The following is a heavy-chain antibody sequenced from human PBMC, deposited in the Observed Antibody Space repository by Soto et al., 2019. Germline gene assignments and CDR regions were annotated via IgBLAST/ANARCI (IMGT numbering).Heavy chain of an antibody. Sequence: GASVKVSCKASGGTFSSYAISWVRQAPGQGLEWMGGIIPIFGPANYAQKFQGRVTITADESTSTAYMELSSLRSEDTAVYYCARDHRDYYGMEVWGQGTTVTVSS. V-gene: IGHV1-69*13. J-gene: IGHJ6*02. CDR3: ARDHRDYYGMEV. CDR1: GGTFSSYA. CDR2: IIPIFGPA.